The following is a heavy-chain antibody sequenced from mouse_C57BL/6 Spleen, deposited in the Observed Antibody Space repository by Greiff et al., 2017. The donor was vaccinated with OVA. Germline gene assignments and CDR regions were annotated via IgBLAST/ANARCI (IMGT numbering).Heavy chain of an antibody. CDR2: IDPSDSYT. V-gene: IGHV1-69*01. Sequence: QVQLQQPGAELVMPGASVKLSCKASGYTFTSYWMHWVKQRPGQGLEWIGEIDPSDSYTNYNQKFKGKSTLTVDKSSSTAYMQLSSLTSEDSAVYYCARCGYFDYWGQGTTLTVSS. J-gene: IGHJ2*01. CDR3: ARCGYFDY. CDR1: GYTFTSYW.